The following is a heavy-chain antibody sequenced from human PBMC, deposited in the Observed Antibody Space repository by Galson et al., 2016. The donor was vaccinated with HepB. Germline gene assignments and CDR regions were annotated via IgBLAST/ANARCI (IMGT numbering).Heavy chain of an antibody. CDR1: GFTFSSYS. V-gene: IGHV3-21*04. J-gene: IGHJ4*02. D-gene: IGHD6-19*01. Sequence: SLRLSCAASGFTFSSYSLNWVRQAPGKGLEWVSFISSNNYIYYADSVQGRFTISRDRSTNTLYLQMNSLRTDDTAVYYCARFTQEWLDRVYYFDYWGQGTLVTVSS. CDR2: ISSNNYI. CDR3: ARFTQEWLDRVYYFDY.